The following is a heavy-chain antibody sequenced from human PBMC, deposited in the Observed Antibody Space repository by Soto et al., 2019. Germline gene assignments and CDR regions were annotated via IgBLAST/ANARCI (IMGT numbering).Heavy chain of an antibody. CDR2: IYNSGST. D-gene: IGHD5-12*01. J-gene: IGHJ4*02. CDR3: ARTGGYDYKFDF. CDR1: GGSISSGDYY. Sequence: PSETLSLTGTVSGGSISSGDYYWSWIRQPPGKGLEWIGYIYNSGSTYHNPSLKSRVTILVDTSKNQFSLKLSSVTAADTAVYYCARTGGYDYKFDFWGQGTLVTVSS. V-gene: IGHV4-30-4*01.